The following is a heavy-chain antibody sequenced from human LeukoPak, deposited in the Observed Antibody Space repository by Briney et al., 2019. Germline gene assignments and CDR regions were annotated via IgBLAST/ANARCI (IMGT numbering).Heavy chain of an antibody. CDR2: IWYDGGNK. V-gene: IGHV3-33*01. CDR1: GFTFSNYA. Sequence: GRSLRLSCAASGFTFSNYAMHWVRQAPGKGLEWVAVIWYDGGNKYYADSVKGRFTISRDNSKNTLYLQMNSLRAEDTAVYYCAMFGLVAAIDSWGQGTLVTVSS. D-gene: IGHD5-12*01. J-gene: IGHJ4*02. CDR3: AMFGLVAAIDS.